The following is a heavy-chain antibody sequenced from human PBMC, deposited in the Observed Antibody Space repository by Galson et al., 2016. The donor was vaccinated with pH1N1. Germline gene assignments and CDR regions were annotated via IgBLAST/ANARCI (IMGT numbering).Heavy chain of an antibody. D-gene: IGHD3-16*01. V-gene: IGHV1-18*01. CDR3: ARDTKIEGVTTGWFDP. Sequence: SVKVSCKASGYTFDMFGISWVRQAPGQELQWMGWINPYDGNTNYAQKFQGRVTLTTDTSTSTAYLELRSLRSDDTAVYYCARDTKIEGVTTGWFDPWGQGTLVTVSS. CDR1: GYTFDMFG. J-gene: IGHJ5*02. CDR2: INPYDGNT.